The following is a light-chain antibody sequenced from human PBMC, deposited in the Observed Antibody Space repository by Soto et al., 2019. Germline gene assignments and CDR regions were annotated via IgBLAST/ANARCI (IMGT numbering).Light chain of an antibody. Sequence: QSVLTQPASVSGSPGQSITVSCSGISSDFGVSNYVSWYQQHPGKAPRLVIFDVNNRHAGVSPRFSGSKSGDTASLTISGLQTEDEVHYFCTSYRGNALYGFGPGTKVTVL. CDR3: TSYRGNALYG. CDR1: SSDFGVSNY. V-gene: IGLV2-14*03. J-gene: IGLJ1*01. CDR2: DVN.